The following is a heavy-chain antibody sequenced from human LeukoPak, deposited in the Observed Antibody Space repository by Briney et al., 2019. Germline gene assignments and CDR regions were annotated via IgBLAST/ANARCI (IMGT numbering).Heavy chain of an antibody. CDR3: AITMVRGVIIPFDY. CDR1: GFTFSSYA. D-gene: IGHD3-10*01. CDR2: ISGSGGST. J-gene: IGHJ4*02. Sequence: PEGSLRLSCAASGFTFSSYAMSWVRQAPGKGLEWVSAISGSGGSTYYADSVKGRFTISRDNSKNTLYLQMNSLRAEDTAVYYCAITMVRGVIIPFDYWGQGTLVTVSS. V-gene: IGHV3-23*01.